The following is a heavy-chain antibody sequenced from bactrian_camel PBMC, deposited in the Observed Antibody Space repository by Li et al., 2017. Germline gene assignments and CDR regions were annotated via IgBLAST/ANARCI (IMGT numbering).Heavy chain of an antibody. CDR1: GNTYSATY. V-gene: IGHV3S54*01. J-gene: IGHJ6*01. D-gene: IGHD1*01. CDR3: GADPPATWCRPKASFGY. Sequence: HVQLVESGGGSVQTGSSLTLSCIESGNTYSATYTGWFRQSPGKQREGVAFLYFRGSSVHGDTTYYPDSVKGRFTISQDSAKNTIYQQMTNLKPEDTAMYYCGADPPATWCRPKASFGYLGLGTQVTVS. CDR2: LYFRGSSVHGDTT.